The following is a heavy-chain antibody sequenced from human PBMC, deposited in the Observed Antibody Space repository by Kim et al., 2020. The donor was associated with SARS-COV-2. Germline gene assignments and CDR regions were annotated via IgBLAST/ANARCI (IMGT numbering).Heavy chain of an antibody. CDR1: GFTFSDYY. V-gene: IGHV3-11*01. CDR2: ISSSGTTI. D-gene: IGHD6-19*01. CDR3: ARDLHSSGGQFSQFDY. Sequence: GGSLRLSCAASGFTFSDYYMNWIRQAPGKGLEWVAYISSSGTTIYYADSVKGRFTISRDNGKNSVYLQMNSLRAEDTAMYYCARDLHSSGGQFSQFDYWGQGHLAPVSS. J-gene: IGHJ4*02.